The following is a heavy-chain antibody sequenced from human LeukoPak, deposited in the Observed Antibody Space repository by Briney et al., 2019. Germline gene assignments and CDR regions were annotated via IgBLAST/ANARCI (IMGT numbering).Heavy chain of an antibody. V-gene: IGHV3-21*01. CDR1: GFTFSSYS. D-gene: IGHD1-14*01. J-gene: IGHJ4*02. CDR2: ISSSSSYI. CDR3: ARFGPEPIDY. Sequence: GGSLRLSCAASGFTFSSYSMNWVRQAPGKGLEWVSFISSSSSYIYYADSVKGRFTISRDNAKNSLYLQVNSLRAEDTAVYYCARFGPEPIDYWGQGTLVTVSS.